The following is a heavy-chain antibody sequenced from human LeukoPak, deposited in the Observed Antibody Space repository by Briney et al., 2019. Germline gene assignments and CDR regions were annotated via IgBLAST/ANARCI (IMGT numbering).Heavy chain of an antibody. Sequence: ASVKVSCKASGYTFTSYGISWVRQAPGQGLEWMGWISAYNGNTNYAQKLQGRVTMTTDTSTSTAYMELRSLRSDHTAVYYCARGPRASGWLLSYYFDYWGQGTLVTVSS. CDR1: GYTFTSYG. D-gene: IGHD3-9*01. V-gene: IGHV1-18*01. CDR2: ISAYNGNT. J-gene: IGHJ4*02. CDR3: ARGPRASGWLLSYYFDY.